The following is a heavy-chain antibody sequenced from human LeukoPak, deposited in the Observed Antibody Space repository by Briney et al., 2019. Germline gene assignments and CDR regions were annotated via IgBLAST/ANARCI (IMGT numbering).Heavy chain of an antibody. CDR1: GFTFSSYA. CDR2: ISGSGSNT. D-gene: IGHD2-2*01. CDR3: AKESVVVPAAMPGGMDV. V-gene: IGHV3-23*01. J-gene: IGHJ6*02. Sequence: PGGSLRLSCAVSGFTFSSYAMSWVRQAPGKGLEWVSAISGSGSNTYYADSVKGRFTISRDNAKNSLYLQMNSLRAEDTALYYCAKESVVVPAAMPGGMDVWGQGTTVTVSS.